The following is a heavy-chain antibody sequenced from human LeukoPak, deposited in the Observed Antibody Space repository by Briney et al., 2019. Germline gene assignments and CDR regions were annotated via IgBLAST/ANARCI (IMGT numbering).Heavy chain of an antibody. V-gene: IGHV3-30*02. D-gene: IGHD4/OR15-4a*01. J-gene: IGHJ4*02. CDR1: GFTFSSYG. CDR3: ARRAGAYSHPYDY. CDR2: IRFDGTNK. Sequence: GGSLRLSCAASGFTFSSYGMHWVRQAPGKGLEWVSFIRFDGTNKYYADSVKGRFTISRDNSKNTLYLQMNSLRAEDTAVYYCARRAGAYSHPYDYWGQGTLVTVSS.